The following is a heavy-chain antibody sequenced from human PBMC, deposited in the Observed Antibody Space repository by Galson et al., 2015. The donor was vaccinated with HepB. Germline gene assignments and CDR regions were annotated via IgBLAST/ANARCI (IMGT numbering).Heavy chain of an antibody. CDR3: ARERYMYGFDY. CDR2: ISYDGSNK. Sequence: SLRLSCAASGFTFSSYAMHWVRQAPGKGLEWVAVISYDGSNKYYADSVKGRFTISRDNSKNTLYLQMNSLRAEDTAVYYCARERYMYGFDYWGQGTLVTVSS. J-gene: IGHJ4*02. D-gene: IGHD4-17*01. CDR1: GFTFSSYA. V-gene: IGHV3-30*04.